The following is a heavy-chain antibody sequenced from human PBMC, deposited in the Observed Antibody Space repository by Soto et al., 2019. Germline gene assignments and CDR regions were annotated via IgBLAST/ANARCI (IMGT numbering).Heavy chain of an antibody. D-gene: IGHD3-10*01. CDR3: ARATGSGSSWLDY. J-gene: IGHJ4*02. CDR2: IIPILGTA. V-gene: IGHV1-69*12. CDR1: GGTFSSYA. Sequence: QVQLVQSGAEVKKPGSSVKVSCEASGGTFSSYAISWARQAPGQGLEWLGGIIPILGTANYAQKFQGRVTITADESTSTAYMELSSLRSEDTAVDYCARATGSGSSWLDYRGQGTLVTVSS.